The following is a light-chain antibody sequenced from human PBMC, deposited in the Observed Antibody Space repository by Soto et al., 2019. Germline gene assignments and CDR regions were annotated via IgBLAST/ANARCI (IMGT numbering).Light chain of an antibody. Sequence: EIVLTQSPPTLSVSPGERATLSCRASQSVMTNLTWYQQKPGQAPRLLIYGASSRDTGIPARFSGSGSGTDFTLTISRLVHEGFAVYFCQQYDTSPRTFGQGTKVDI. J-gene: IGKJ1*01. CDR2: GAS. V-gene: IGKV3D-15*01. CDR1: QSVMTN. CDR3: QQYDTSPRT.